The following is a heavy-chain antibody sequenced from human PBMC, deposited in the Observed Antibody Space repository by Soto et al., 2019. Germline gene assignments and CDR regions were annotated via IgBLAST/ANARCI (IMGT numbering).Heavy chain of an antibody. J-gene: IGHJ4*02. CDR3: ARHEDCNYPYHFYFDY. Sequence: QLQLQESGPGLVKPSETLSLTCTVSGGSISSSSYSWGWIRQPPGKGLEWIGSIYYSGSTYSNPPLKRRVTISVDTSKNQFSLKLSSVTAADTAVYYCARHEDCNYPYHFYFDYWGQGTLVTVSS. V-gene: IGHV4-39*01. CDR1: GGSISSSSYS. CDR2: IYYSGST. D-gene: IGHD1-7*01.